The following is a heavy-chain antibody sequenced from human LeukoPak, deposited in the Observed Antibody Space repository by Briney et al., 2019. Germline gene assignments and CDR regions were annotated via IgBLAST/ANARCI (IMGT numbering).Heavy chain of an antibody. CDR3: ARGPLDSGYTYFDY. CDR2: FSYSGST. D-gene: IGHD5-12*01. V-gene: IGHV4-59*01. Sequence: PSETLSLTCTVSGGSISSYYWSWIRQPPGKGLGWIGYFSYSGSTNYNPSLKSQVTVSVDTSKNQFSLKLSSVTAADTAVYHCARGPLDSGYTYFDYWGQGTLVTVSS. J-gene: IGHJ4*02. CDR1: GGSISSYY.